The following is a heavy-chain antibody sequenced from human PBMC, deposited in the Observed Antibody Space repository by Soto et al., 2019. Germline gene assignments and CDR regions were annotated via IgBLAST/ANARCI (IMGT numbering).Heavy chain of an antibody. J-gene: IGHJ3*02. CDR3: ARASTGQRRFSDALDI. CDR1: GDSVSSNSAT. CDR2: TYYRSKWYN. D-gene: IGHD6-25*01. Sequence: SQTLSLTCAISGDSVSSNSATWNWIRQSPSRGLEWLGRTYYRSKWYNDYAVSVKSRITINPDTSKNQFSLQLNSVTPEDTAVYYWARASTGQRRFSDALDISVPAPMVSVS. V-gene: IGHV6-1*01.